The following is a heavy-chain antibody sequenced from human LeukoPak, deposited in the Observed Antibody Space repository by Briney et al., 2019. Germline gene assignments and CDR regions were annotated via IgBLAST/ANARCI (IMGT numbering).Heavy chain of an antibody. D-gene: IGHD3-10*01. Sequence: GGSLRLSCAASGFTFSSYAMSWVRQAPGKGLEWVSAISGCGGSTYYADSVKGRFTISRDNSKKTLYLQMNSLRAEDTAVYYCAAVRGVMSYFDYWGQGTLVTVSS. CDR3: AAVRGVMSYFDY. V-gene: IGHV3-23*01. CDR2: ISGCGGST. CDR1: GFTFSSYA. J-gene: IGHJ4*02.